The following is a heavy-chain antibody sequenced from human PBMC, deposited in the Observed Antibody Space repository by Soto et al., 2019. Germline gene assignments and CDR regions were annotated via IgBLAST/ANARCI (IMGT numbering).Heavy chain of an antibody. J-gene: IGHJ6*02. CDR1: GYIFTGYH. Sequence: ASVKVSCKASGYIFTGYHMHWVRQAPGQGLEWMGWINPNSGGTKYAQKFQGRVTMTRDTSISTAYMELSSLRSEDTAVYYCAAGYSGSYYYYYGMDVWGQGTTVTVSS. CDR3: AAGYSGSYYYYYGMDV. CDR2: INPNSGGT. V-gene: IGHV1-2*02. D-gene: IGHD1-26*01.